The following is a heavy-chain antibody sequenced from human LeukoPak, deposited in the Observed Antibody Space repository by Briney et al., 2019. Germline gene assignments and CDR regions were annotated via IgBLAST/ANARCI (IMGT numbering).Heavy chain of an antibody. CDR3: ARDKYYDRFFDS. CDR1: GFTFNNNW. Sequence: GGSLRLSCVASGFTFNNNWMSWVRQARGKGLEWVANIKQDGSEKYYVDSVKGRFTISRDNAKNSLSLEMNSLRAEDTAVYYCARDKYYDRFFDSWGQGTLVTVSS. J-gene: IGHJ4*02. CDR2: IKQDGSEK. V-gene: IGHV3-7*01. D-gene: IGHD3-22*01.